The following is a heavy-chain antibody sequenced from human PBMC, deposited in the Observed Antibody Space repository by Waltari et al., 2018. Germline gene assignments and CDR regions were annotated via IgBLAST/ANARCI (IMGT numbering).Heavy chain of an antibody. CDR2: IYSSGSS. J-gene: IGHJ6*03. CDR1: GGSITGYY. V-gene: IGHV4-4*07. Sequence: QVQLQESGPGLVKPSETLSLTCTVSGGSITGYYYSWIRQPAGKGLEWIGRIYSSGSSNYKPFLRSRVTMSVDTSKNQLSLKLSSVTAADTAVYYCARLMGYYYMDVWGKGTTVTVSS. CDR3: ARLMGYYYMDV.